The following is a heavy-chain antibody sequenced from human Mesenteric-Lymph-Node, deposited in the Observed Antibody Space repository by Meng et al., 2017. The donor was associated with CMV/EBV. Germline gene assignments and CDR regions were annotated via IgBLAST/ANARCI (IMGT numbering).Heavy chain of an antibody. V-gene: IGHV1-2*06. CDR2: INHNSGGT. D-gene: IGHD6-13*01. J-gene: IGHJ4*02. CDR1: GYTFTGYY. Sequence: CKASGYTFTGYYMHWVRQAPGQGLEWMGRINHNSGGTNYAQKFQGRVTMTRDTSISTAYMELSRLRSDDTAVYYCARGVIAAAGIDYWGQGSLVTSPQ. CDR3: ARGVIAAAGIDY.